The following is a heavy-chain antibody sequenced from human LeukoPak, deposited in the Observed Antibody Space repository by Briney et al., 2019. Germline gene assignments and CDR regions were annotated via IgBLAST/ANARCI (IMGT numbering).Heavy chain of an antibody. D-gene: IGHD6-13*01. CDR3: ASLTGYSSNWPDY. V-gene: IGHV3-21*01. CDR2: ISRSSSYV. CDR1: GFTFATYS. J-gene: IGHJ4*02. Sequence: PGGSLRLSCAASGFTFATYSMNWVRQAPGKGLEWVSSISRSSSYVYSADSVKGRFTISRDNAKNSVYLQMDSLRAEDTAVYYCASLTGYSSNWPDYWGQGTLVTVSS.